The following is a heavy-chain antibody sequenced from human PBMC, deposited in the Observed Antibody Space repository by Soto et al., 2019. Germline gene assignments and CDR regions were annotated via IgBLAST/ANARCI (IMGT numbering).Heavy chain of an antibody. CDR2: INPNSGGT. CDR1: GNNFTGYS. J-gene: IGHJ4*02. Sequence: QVQLVQSGAEVKKPGASVKVSCKTSGNNFTGYSIHWVRQAPGPGPEWMGRINPNSGGTNYAQKFQGWVTMTRDTSISTAYMELSRLNSDDTAVYYCVRGLASAYLDSWGQGTLVTVSS. CDR3: VRGLASAYLDS. V-gene: IGHV1-2*04.